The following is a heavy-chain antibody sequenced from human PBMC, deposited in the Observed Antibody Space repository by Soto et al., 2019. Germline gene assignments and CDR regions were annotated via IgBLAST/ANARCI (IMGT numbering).Heavy chain of an antibody. CDR2: MNPSTGNT. J-gene: IGHJ5*02. V-gene: IGHV1-8*01. Sequence: ASVKVSCKASGDTFTSYDIIWVRQATGQGLEWMGWMNPSTGNTDSAEKFQGRLTMTRNTSISTVYMELSSLSFEDTAVYYCARLGKYYQSLDPWGPGTLVTVSS. CDR1: GDTFTSYD. D-gene: IGHD2-2*01. CDR3: ARLGKYYQSLDP.